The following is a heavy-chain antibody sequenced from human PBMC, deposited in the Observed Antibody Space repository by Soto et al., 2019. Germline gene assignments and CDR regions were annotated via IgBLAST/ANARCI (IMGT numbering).Heavy chain of an antibody. J-gene: IGHJ4*02. CDR1: GFTVSSNY. CDR2: IYSGGST. V-gene: IGHV3-53*01. D-gene: IGHD6-19*01. CDR3: ARDHINRAVAGY. Sequence: EVQLVESGGGLIQPGGSLRLSCAASGFTVSSNYMSWVRQAPGKGLEWVSVIYSGGSTKYADSVKGRFTISRDNSKNTLYLQMNSLRAEDTAVYYCARDHINRAVAGYWGQGTLVTVSS.